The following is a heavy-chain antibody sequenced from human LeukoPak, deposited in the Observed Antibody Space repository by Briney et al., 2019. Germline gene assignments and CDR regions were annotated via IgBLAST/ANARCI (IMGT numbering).Heavy chain of an antibody. CDR2: IYYSGST. D-gene: IGHD3-16*01. V-gene: IGHV4-61*01. Sequence: SETLSLTCTVSGGSISSSSYYWGWIRQPPGKGLEWIGYIYYSGSTNYNPSLKSRVTISVDTSKNQFSLKLSSVTAADTAVYYCAREDDSSAFDIWGQGTMVTVSS. CDR3: AREDDSSAFDI. CDR1: GGSISSSSYY. J-gene: IGHJ3*02.